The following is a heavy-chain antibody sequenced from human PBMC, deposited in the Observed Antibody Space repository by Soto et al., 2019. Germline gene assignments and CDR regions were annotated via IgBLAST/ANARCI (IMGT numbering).Heavy chain of an antibody. Sequence: PSETLSLTCSVSGGSISSGDYYWSWIRQSPGKGLEWIAYIYYSGIIYYNPSLKSRVTMSRDTSKNQFFLNLDSVTAADTAMYYCAREAGEVDYSSSSDAFDIWGQGTMVTVSS. V-gene: IGHV4-30-4*01. CDR2: IYYSGII. CDR3: AREAGEVDYSSSSDAFDI. D-gene: IGHD6-6*01. CDR1: GGSISSGDYY. J-gene: IGHJ3*02.